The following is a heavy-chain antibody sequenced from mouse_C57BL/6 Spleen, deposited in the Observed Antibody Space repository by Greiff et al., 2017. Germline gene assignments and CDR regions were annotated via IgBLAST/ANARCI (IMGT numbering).Heavy chain of an antibody. Sequence: VQLQQSGAELVRPGASVTLSCKASGYTFTDYEMHWVKQTPVHGLEWIGAIDPETGGTAYNQKFKGKAILTADKSSSTAYMELRSLTSEDSAVYYCTRLTVVAGDYAMDYWGQGTSVTVSS. J-gene: IGHJ4*01. CDR1: GYTFTDYE. CDR2: IDPETGGT. CDR3: TRLTVVAGDYAMDY. V-gene: IGHV1-15*01. D-gene: IGHD1-1*01.